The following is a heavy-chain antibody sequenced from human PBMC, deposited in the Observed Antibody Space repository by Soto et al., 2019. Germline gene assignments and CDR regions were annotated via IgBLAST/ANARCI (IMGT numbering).Heavy chain of an antibody. CDR2: LYHSGSNI. D-gene: IGHD6-19*01. CDR3: ARDRKPSEWLGLDY. V-gene: IGHV4-59*01. Sequence: QVQLQESGPGLVKPSENLSLTCTVSGDSISTYYWSWIRQPPGKGLEWIGYLYHSGSNINYNPSLRSRVTISADTSRNQFSLRLISVTAADTAIYYCARDRKPSEWLGLDYWSQGTLVTVSS. J-gene: IGHJ4*02. CDR1: GDSISTYY.